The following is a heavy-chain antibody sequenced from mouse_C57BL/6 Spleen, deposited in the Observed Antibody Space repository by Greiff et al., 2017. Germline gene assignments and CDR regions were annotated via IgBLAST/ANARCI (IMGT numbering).Heavy chain of an antibody. J-gene: IGHJ4*01. CDR2: IYPGDGDT. CDR1: GYAFSSYW. D-gene: IGHD1-1*01. CDR3: ALIYYYGSSPYYYAMDY. Sequence: QVQLQQSGAELVKPGASVKISCKASGYAFSSYWMNWVKQRPGKGLEWIGQIYPGDGDTNYNGKFKGKATLTAGKSSSTAYIKLSSLASVDSAVYFCALIYYYGSSPYYYAMDYWGQGTSVTVSS. V-gene: IGHV1-80*01.